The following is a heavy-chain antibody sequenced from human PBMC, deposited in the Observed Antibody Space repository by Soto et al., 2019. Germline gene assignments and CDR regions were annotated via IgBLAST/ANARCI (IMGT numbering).Heavy chain of an antibody. CDR3: ARVWERTVTTRNYFYGIHV. D-gene: IGHD4-17*01. V-gene: IGHV3-23*01. J-gene: IGHJ6*02. CDR2: ISGSGDST. Sequence: GALRVACVDSGFTFYSYAMTGVRQAPGKALEWVSTISGSGDSTYYADSVKGRFSISRDNYKNTVSLQMNSLRAENTAVYFCARVWERTVTTRNYFYGIHVWGRGTTVTVYS. CDR1: GFTFYSYA.